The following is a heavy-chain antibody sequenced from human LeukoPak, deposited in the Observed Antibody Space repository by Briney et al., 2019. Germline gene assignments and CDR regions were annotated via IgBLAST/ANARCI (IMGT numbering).Heavy chain of an antibody. J-gene: IGHJ6*03. CDR2: MNPNSGNT. V-gene: IGHV1-8*01. CDR3: ARNNWNDLYYYYYYMDV. CDR1: GYTFTSYD. Sequence: ASVKVSCKASGYTFTSYDINWVRQATGQGLEWMGWMNPNSGNTGYAQKFQGRVTMTRNTSISTAYMELSSLRSEDTAVCYCARNNWNDLYYYYYYMDVWGKGTTVTVSS. D-gene: IGHD1-1*01.